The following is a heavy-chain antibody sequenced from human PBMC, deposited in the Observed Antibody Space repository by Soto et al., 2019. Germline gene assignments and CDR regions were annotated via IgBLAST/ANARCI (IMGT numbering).Heavy chain of an antibody. CDR1: GYTFTSYG. D-gene: IGHD3-3*01. CDR2: ISAYNGNT. Sequence: ASVKVSCKASGYTFTSYGISWVRQAPGQGLEWMGWISAYNGNTNYAQKLQGRVTMTTDTSTSTAYMELRSLRSDDTAVYYCARGLNDVWSGYYLYLFDSRGQGSSVIVS. V-gene: IGHV1-18*01. CDR3: ARGLNDVWSGYYLYLFDS. J-gene: IGHJ5*01.